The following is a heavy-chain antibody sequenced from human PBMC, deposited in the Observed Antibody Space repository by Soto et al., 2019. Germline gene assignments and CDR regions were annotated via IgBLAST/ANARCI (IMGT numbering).Heavy chain of an antibody. J-gene: IGHJ6*02. CDR3: ANGTIPGTNYDYDYGMDV. CDR2: ISGSGGST. CDR1: GFTFSSYA. D-gene: IGHD3-3*01. Sequence: EVQLLESGGGLVQPGGSLRLSCAASGFTFSSYAMSWVRQAPGKGLEWVSAISGSGGSTYYADSVKGRFTISRDNSKNTLYLQMNSLRADDTAVYYCANGTIPGTNYDYDYGMDVWGRGTTVTVSS. V-gene: IGHV3-23*01.